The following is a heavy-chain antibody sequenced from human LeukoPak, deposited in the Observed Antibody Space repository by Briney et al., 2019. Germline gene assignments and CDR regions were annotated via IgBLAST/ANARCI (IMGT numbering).Heavy chain of an antibody. CDR2: IYYSGST. CDR3: ARVDIVVVPAATDAFDI. Sequence: PSETLSLTCTVSGDSIRSYYWSWIRQPPGKGLEWIGYIYYSGSTKYNPSLKSRVTISVDTSKNQFSLQLNSVTPEDTAVYYCARVDIVVVPAATDAFDIWGQGTMVTVSS. D-gene: IGHD2-2*03. J-gene: IGHJ3*02. CDR1: GDSIRSYY. V-gene: IGHV4-59*12.